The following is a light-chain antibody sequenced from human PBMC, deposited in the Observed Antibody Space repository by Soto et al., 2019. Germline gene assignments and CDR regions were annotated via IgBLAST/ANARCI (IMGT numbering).Light chain of an antibody. CDR2: DAS. Sequence: DIQVTQSPPTLSASVGDRVTITCRASQTISTWMAWYQQKPGKAPKLLIYDASSLESGVPSRFSGSGSGTEFTLTISSLQPDDFATDYCQQYNSYWTFGQGTKVDIK. CDR1: QTISTW. V-gene: IGKV1-5*01. J-gene: IGKJ1*01. CDR3: QQYNSYWT.